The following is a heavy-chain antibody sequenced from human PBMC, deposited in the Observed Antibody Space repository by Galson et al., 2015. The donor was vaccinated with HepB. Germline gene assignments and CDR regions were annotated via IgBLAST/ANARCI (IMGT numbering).Heavy chain of an antibody. V-gene: IGHV6-1*01. CDR3: ARGLNTYFDY. J-gene: IGHJ4*02. D-gene: IGHD2/OR15-2a*01. CDR1: GDSVSSNSAA. Sequence: CAISGDSVSSNSAAWNWIRQSPSRGLGWLGRTYYRSKWYTDYAISVKGRITINADTSKNQFSLQLKSVTPEDTAVYFCARGLNTYFDYWGQGILVTVAA. CDR2: TYYRSKWYT.